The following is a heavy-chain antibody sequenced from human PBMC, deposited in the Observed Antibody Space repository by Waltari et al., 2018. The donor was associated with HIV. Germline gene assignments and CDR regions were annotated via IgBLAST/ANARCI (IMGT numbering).Heavy chain of an antibody. V-gene: IGHV3-23*01. D-gene: IGHD2-15*01. CDR3: AKELLLFPDCFDI. CDR1: GFPFRTYA. CDR2: LYRELDA. Sequence: EMQLLQSGGGLVQPGGSLRLSCVDSGFPFRTYALTWVRQAPGRGLEWISSLYRELDAYYADSVKGRFIISRDDSKNTLYLQLNNLTSDDTAIYYCAKELLLFPDCFDIWGQGALVTVSS. J-gene: IGHJ4*02.